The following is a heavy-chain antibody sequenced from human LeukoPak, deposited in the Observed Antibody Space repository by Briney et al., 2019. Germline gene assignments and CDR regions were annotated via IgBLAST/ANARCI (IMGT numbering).Heavy chain of an antibody. CDR2: IQQDESEK. V-gene: IGHV3-7*01. CDR1: GFTFNIYH. CDR3: ARDSSIYYYYMDV. Sequence: PGGSLRLSCAASGFTFNIYHMSWVRQAPGKGLEWVANIQQDESEKYYVDSVKGRFTISRDNAKNSLYLQMNSLRVEDTAVYYCARDSSIYYYYMDVWGKGTTVTVSS. J-gene: IGHJ6*03. D-gene: IGHD6-13*01.